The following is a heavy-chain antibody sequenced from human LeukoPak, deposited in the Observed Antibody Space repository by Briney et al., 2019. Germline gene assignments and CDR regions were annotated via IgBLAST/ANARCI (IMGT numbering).Heavy chain of an antibody. CDR3: ARENSGSYREFDY. CDR1: GGSISSYY. CDR2: IYPSGST. J-gene: IGHJ4*02. D-gene: IGHD1-26*01. Sequence: ASETLSLTCTVSGGSISSYYWTWLRQPAGKGLEWIGRIYPSGSTNYNPSLKSRVTMSVDTSKNQFSLKLSSVTAADTAVYYCARENSGSYREFDYWGQGTLVTVSS. V-gene: IGHV4-4*07.